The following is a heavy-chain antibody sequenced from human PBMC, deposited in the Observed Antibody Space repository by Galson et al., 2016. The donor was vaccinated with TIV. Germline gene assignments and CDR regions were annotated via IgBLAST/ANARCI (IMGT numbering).Heavy chain of an antibody. CDR3: ARLIFPYASADY. D-gene: IGHD2-21*02. J-gene: IGHJ4*02. V-gene: IGHV5-51*03. CDR1: GYSFTNYW. Sequence: QSGAEVKKPGESLQISCKGSGYSFTNYWIGWVRQMPGKGLEWMGIIYPGDSNTRYSPSFQGQVSISADWSISTAYLQWSSLKASDTAMFYGARLIFPYASADYWGQGTLVTVSS. CDR2: IYPGDSNT.